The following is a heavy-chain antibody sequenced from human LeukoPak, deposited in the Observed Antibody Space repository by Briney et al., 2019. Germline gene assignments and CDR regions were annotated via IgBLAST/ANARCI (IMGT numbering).Heavy chain of an antibody. CDR3: AKSIAAAQDYYYGMDV. D-gene: IGHD6-13*01. CDR2: ISGSGGST. J-gene: IGHJ6*02. CDR1: GFTFSSYV. V-gene: IGHV3-23*01. Sequence: GGSLRLSCAASGFTFSSYVMSWVRQAPGKGLEWVSAISGSGGSTYYADSVKGRFTISRDNSKNTLYLQMNSLRAEDTAVYYCAKSIAAAQDYYYGMDVWGQGTTVTVSS.